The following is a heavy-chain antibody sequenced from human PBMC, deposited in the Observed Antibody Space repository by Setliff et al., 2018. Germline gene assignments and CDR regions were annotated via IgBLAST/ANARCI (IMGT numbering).Heavy chain of an antibody. J-gene: IGHJ6*03. CDR3: ARVRYIYYYYYMDV. V-gene: IGHV3-74*01. CDR1: GFTFSSYW. D-gene: IGHD1-1*01. CDR2: INSDGSST. Sequence: GGSLRLSCAASGFTFSSYWMHWVRQAPGKGLVWVSRINSDGSSTYYADSVKGRFTISRDNSKNTLYLQMNSLRAEDTAVYYCARVRYIYYYYYMDVWGKGTTVTVSS.